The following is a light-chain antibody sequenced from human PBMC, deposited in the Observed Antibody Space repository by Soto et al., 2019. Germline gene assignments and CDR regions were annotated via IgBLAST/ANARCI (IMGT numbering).Light chain of an antibody. V-gene: IGLV2-11*01. CDR3: CSYAGSYTFYV. Sequence: QSVLTQPRSVSGSPGKSVTISCTGTSSDVGGYNYVSWYQQYPGTAPKLMIYDVSMRPSGVPDRFSGSKSGNTASLTISGLQAEDEADYYFCSYAGSYTFYVFGTGTKLTVL. J-gene: IGLJ1*01. CDR2: DVS. CDR1: SSDVGGYNY.